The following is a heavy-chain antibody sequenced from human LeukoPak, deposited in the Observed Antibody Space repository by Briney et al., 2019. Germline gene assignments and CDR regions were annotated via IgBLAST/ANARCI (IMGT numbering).Heavy chain of an antibody. V-gene: IGHV6-1*01. CDR3: ARDILTVPYYYNYGMDV. Sequence: SQTLSLTCAISGDSVSSNSAAWNWIRQSPSRGLEWLGRTYYRSKWYNDYAVSVKSRITINPDTSKNQFSLQLNSVTPEDTAVYYCARDILTVPYYYNYGMDVWGQGTTVTVSS. J-gene: IGHJ6*02. CDR1: GDSVSSNSAA. CDR2: TYYRSKWYN. D-gene: IGHD3-9*01.